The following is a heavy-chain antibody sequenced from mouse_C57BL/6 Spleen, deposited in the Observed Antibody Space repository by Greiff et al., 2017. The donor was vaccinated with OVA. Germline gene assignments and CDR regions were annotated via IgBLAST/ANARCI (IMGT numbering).Heavy chain of an antibody. CDR2: IYPRSGNT. D-gene: IGHD1-1*01. V-gene: IGHV1-81*01. CDR3: ALRYYGSSYVDYFDY. Sequence: VQLQQSGAELARPGASVKLSCKASGYTFTSYGISWVKQRTGQGLEWIGEIYPRSGNTYYNEKFKGKATLTADKSSSTAYMELRSLTSEDSAVYFCALRYYGSSYVDYFDYWGQGTTLTVSS. J-gene: IGHJ2*01. CDR1: GYTFTSYG.